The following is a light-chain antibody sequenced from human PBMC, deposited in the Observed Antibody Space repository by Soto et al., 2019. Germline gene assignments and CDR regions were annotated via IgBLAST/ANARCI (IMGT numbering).Light chain of an antibody. J-gene: IGKJ5*01. V-gene: IGKV1-9*01. CDR2: XAS. CDR1: QGIRSY. Sequence: DIQLTQSPSFLSASVGDRVTITCRASQGIRSYLAWYQQKPGRAPKLLMYXASTLQTGVPSRFSGSGSGTEFTLTITSLQPEDFATYYCQQVNSYSPRMYTFGQGTRLEIK. CDR3: QQVNSYSPRMYT.